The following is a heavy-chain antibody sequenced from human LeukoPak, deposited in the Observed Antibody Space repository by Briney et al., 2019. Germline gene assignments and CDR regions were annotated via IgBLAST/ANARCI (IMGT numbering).Heavy chain of an antibody. CDR2: IRGNGQT. CDR3: EKASCVSSTAAVR. CDR1: GLSFSSFA. V-gene: IGHV3-23*01. D-gene: IGHD2-15*01. Sequence: GGSRRLSCAVAGLSFSSFAMSWVRQGPARGREWGSSIRGNGQTFYGDSVKGRLTLSTASSTNPVYIQLTNQRIKDTAIYYREKASCVSSTAAVRWGQGTLVTVSS. J-gene: IGHJ4*02.